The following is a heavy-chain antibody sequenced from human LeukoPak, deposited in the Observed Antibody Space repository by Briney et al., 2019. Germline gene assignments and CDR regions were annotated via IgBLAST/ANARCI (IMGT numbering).Heavy chain of an antibody. CDR2: INWNGGST. CDR1: GFTFDDYG. V-gene: IGHV3-20*04. J-gene: IGHJ4*02. CDR3: ARGGMGYSSSWYDY. Sequence: SGGSLRLSCAASGFTFDDYGMSWVRQAPGKGLEWVSGINWNGGSTGYADSVKGRFTISRDNAKNSLYLQMNSLRAEDTALYYCARGGMGYSSSWYDYWGQGTLVTVSS. D-gene: IGHD6-13*01.